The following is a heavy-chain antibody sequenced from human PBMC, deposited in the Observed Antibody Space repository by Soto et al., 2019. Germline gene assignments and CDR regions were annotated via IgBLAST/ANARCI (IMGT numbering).Heavy chain of an antibody. D-gene: IGHD3-16*01. Sequence: QVQLVESGGGVVQPGQSLTLSCAASGFTFRKYGMHWVRQPPGKGLEWVALILSDGSRQWYRDPVRGGCSISRDNRKNTLNLQMYSLRVEDAGVYYCVRDDDGGPTAFDIWGQGTMVTVSS. J-gene: IGHJ3*02. CDR2: ILSDGSRQ. CDR1: GFTFRKYG. CDR3: VRDDDGGPTAFDI. V-gene: IGHV3-33*01.